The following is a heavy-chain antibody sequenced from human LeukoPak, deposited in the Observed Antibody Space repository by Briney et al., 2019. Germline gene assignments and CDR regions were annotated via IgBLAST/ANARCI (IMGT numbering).Heavy chain of an antibody. CDR1: GGSISSSNW. D-gene: IGHD3-22*01. CDR3: ASFGGICYDSRDAFDI. V-gene: IGHV4-4*02. CDR2: IYHSGST. J-gene: IGHJ3*02. Sequence: SGTLSLTCAVSGGSISSSNWWSWVRQPPGKGLEWIGEIYHSGSTNYNPSLKSRVTISVDKSKNQFSLKLSSVTAADTAVYYCASFGGICYDSRDAFDIWGQGTMVTVSS.